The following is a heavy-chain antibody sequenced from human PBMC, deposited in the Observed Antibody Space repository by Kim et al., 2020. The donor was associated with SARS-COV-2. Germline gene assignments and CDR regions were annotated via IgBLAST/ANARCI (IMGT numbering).Heavy chain of an antibody. D-gene: IGHD7-27*01. CDR1: GGSISTYY. CDR2: IYYSGNT. V-gene: IGHV4-59*13. CDR3: ARGWGFLDY. Sequence: SETLSLTCTVSGGSISTYYYNWIRQPPGKGLEWIAYIYYSGNTNYNPSLKSRVTISVDTSKNQFSLKLSSVTAADTAVYYCARGWGFLDYWGQGTLVTVSS. J-gene: IGHJ4*02.